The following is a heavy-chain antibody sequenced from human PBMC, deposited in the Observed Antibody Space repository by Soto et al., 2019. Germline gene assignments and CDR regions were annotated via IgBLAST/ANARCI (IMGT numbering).Heavy chain of an antibody. D-gene: IGHD3-3*01. V-gene: IGHV3-21*01. CDR1: GFTFRTYS. J-gene: IGHJ4*02. CDR3: AREGIFGVVIMSYYFDY. Sequence: GGSLRLSCAASGFTFRTYSMNWVRQAPGKGLEWVSSISSSTTYVSYADSVKGRFTISRDNAKDPLYLQMNSLRAEDTAVYYCAREGIFGVVIMSYYFDYWGQGTLVTVSS. CDR2: ISSSTTYV.